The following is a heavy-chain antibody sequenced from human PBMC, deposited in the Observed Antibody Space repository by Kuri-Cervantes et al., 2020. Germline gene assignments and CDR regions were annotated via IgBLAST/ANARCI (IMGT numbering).Heavy chain of an antibody. Sequence: GESLKISCAASGFTFSSYSMNWVRQAPGKGLEWVSSISSSSSYIYYADSVKGRFTISRDNAKNSLYLQMNSLRAEDTAVYYCARDQYYYGSGSSLFQHWGQGTLVTVSS. J-gene: IGHJ1*01. V-gene: IGHV3-21*01. D-gene: IGHD3-10*01. CDR2: ISSSSSYI. CDR1: GFTFSSYS. CDR3: ARDQYYYGSGSSLFQH.